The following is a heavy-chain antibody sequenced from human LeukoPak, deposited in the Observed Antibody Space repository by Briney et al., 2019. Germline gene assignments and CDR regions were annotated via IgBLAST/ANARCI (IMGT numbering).Heavy chain of an antibody. Sequence: KPGGSLRLSCVASGFTFSSYNMNWVRQAPGKGLEWVSSISSSSSYIYYADSVKGRFTISRDNAKNSLYLQMNSLRAEDTAVYYCARDRGVYSSSSAVFDYWGQGTLVTVSS. J-gene: IGHJ4*02. CDR2: ISSSSSYI. D-gene: IGHD6-6*01. CDR1: GFTFSSYN. V-gene: IGHV3-21*01. CDR3: ARDRGVYSSSSAVFDY.